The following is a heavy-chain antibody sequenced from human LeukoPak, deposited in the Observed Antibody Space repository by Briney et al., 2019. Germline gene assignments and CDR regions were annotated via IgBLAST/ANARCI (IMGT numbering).Heavy chain of an antibody. J-gene: IGHJ6*02. Sequence: SETLSLTCTVSGGSISSSSYYWGWIRQPPGKGLEWIGSIYYSGSTYYNPSLKSRVTISVDTSKNQFSLKLSSVTAADTAVYYCARDGKLRYFDWLPQEIYGMDVRGQGTTVTVSS. CDR2: IYYSGST. V-gene: IGHV4-39*07. D-gene: IGHD3-9*01. CDR3: ARDGKLRYFDWLPQEIYGMDV. CDR1: GGSISSSSYY.